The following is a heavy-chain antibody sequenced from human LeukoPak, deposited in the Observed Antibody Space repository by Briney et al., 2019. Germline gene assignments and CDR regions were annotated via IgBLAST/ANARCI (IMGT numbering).Heavy chain of an antibody. Sequence: SGGSLRLSCAASGFTFSSYAMTWVRQAPGKGLEWVSAISGTGGSTYYADSVKGRFTISRDNSKNTLYLQMNSLRAEDTAVYYCAKVWGGAPYSSGWSFDYWGQGTLVTVSS. J-gene: IGHJ4*02. V-gene: IGHV3-23*01. CDR1: GFTFSSYA. D-gene: IGHD6-19*01. CDR3: AKVWGGAPYSSGWSFDY. CDR2: ISGTGGST.